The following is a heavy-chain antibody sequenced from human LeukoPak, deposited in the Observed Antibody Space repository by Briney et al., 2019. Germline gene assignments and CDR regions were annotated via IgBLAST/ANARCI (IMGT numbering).Heavy chain of an antibody. CDR3: AELGITMIGGV. Sequence: HHGGSLRLSCAASGFTFSSYSMNWVRQAPGKGLEWVSYISSSGSTIYYADSVKGRFTISRDNAKNSLYLQMNSLRAEDTAVYYCAELGITMIGGVWGKGTTVTISS. CDR2: ISSSGSTI. V-gene: IGHV3-48*04. CDR1: GFTFSSYS. D-gene: IGHD3-10*02. J-gene: IGHJ6*04.